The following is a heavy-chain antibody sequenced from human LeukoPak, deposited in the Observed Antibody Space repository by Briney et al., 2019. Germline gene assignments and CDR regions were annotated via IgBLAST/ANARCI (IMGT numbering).Heavy chain of an antibody. V-gene: IGHV4-30-4*01. CDR1: GDSVSSGDYY. D-gene: IGHD3-10*01. Sequence: TSETLSLTCTASGDSVSSGDYYWTWIRQPPGKGLEWIGYIDYSGNTWYNPSLQSRLTMSADTPKNQFSLMLRSVTAADTAVYYCVRRMVRGVRSFDLWGQGTLVTVSS. CDR3: VRRMVRGVRSFDL. CDR2: IDYSGNT. J-gene: IGHJ4*02.